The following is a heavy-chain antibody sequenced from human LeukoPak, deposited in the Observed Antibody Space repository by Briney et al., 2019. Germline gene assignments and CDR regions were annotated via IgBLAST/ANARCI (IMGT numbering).Heavy chain of an antibody. Sequence: ASVKVSCKASGYTFTSYGISWVRQAPGQGLEWMGWISANDGNTDYPQKLQGRVTMTTDTSTSTAYMELRSLRSDDTAVYYCAREGVYYDFWSGYTFFDYWGQGTLVTVSS. CDR1: GYTFTSYG. V-gene: IGHV1-18*01. CDR2: ISANDGNT. D-gene: IGHD3-3*01. J-gene: IGHJ4*02. CDR3: AREGVYYDFWSGYTFFDY.